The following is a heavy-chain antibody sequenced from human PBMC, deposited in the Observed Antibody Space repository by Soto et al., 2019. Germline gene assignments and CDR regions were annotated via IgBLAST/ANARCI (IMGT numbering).Heavy chain of an antibody. J-gene: IGHJ4*02. D-gene: IGHD3-22*01. CDR2: IYFRGTT. V-gene: IGHV4-59*01. Sequence: PSETLSLTCTVSGGSISSYYWSWIRQPPGKGLEWIGYIYFRGTTNYNPSLKSRVTMSADTSKNKFSLKLNSVTAADTSVYYCATMNYHDTSGYPFDYWGQGMMVTVFS. CDR3: ATMNYHDTSGYPFDY. CDR1: GGSISSYY.